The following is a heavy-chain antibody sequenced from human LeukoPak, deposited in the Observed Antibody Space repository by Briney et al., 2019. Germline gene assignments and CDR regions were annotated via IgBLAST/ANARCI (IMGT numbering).Heavy chain of an antibody. Sequence: SETLSLTCTVSGGSISSGDYYWSWIRQPPGKGLEWIGYIYYSGSTYYNPSLKSRVTISVDTSKNQFSLKLSSVTAADTAVYYCARAGSGWYDYYYYYMDAWGKGTTVTVSS. V-gene: IGHV4-30-4*08. CDR2: IYYSGST. J-gene: IGHJ6*03. CDR3: ARAGSGWYDYYYYYMDA. D-gene: IGHD6-19*01. CDR1: GGSISSGDYY.